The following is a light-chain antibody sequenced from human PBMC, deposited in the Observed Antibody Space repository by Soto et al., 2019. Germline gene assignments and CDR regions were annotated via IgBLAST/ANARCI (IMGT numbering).Light chain of an antibody. CDR2: EVS. CDR3: SLYAGSNREV. CDR1: SSDVGGYNY. J-gene: IGLJ1*01. V-gene: IGLV2-8*01. Sequence: SALTQPPSASGSPGQSVTISCTETSSDVGGYNYVSWYQQHSGKAHKLMIYEVSKRPSGVPDRFSGSKSGNTASLTVSGLQAEDEADYYCSLYAGSNREVFGTGTKVTVL.